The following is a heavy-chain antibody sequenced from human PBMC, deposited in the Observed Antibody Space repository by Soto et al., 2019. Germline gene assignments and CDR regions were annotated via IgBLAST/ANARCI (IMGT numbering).Heavy chain of an antibody. J-gene: IGHJ6*02. CDR2: INTYNGNT. D-gene: IGHD3-16*01. V-gene: IGHV1-18*01. Sequence: QVQLVRSRAEVKNPGASVKVSCKASGYSFTRYGIAWARQAPGQGLEWMGWINTYNGNTNYAQNRQGRVTLTTDTSTSTAYMELTSLRSNDTAIYYCAMVDVYVTPSPQDVWGQGTTVIVSS. CDR1: GYSFTRYG. CDR3: AMVDVYVTPSPQDV.